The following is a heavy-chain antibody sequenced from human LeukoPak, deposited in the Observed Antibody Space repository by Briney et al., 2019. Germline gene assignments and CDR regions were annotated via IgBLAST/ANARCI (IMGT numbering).Heavy chain of an antibody. V-gene: IGHV4-59*11. Sequence: SQTLSLTCTVSGGSISSHYWSWLRQPPGKGPEWIGYIYNSGGTNYNPSLKSRVTISLDTSRNHFSLKLSSVTAADTAVYYCARGAANFDSWGQGTLVTVAS. CDR1: GGSISSHY. CDR3: ARGAANFDS. D-gene: IGHD5-18*01. CDR2: IYNSGGT. J-gene: IGHJ4*02.